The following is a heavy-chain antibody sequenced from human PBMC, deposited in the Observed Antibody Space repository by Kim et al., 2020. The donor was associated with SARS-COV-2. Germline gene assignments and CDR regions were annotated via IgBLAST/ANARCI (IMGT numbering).Heavy chain of an antibody. CDR3: ARDSVAAAGPSSDAFDI. Sequence: GKGRFTISRDNAKNSLYLQMNSLRAEDTAVYYCARDSVAAAGPSSDAFDIWGQGTMVTVSS. D-gene: IGHD6-13*01. J-gene: IGHJ3*02. V-gene: IGHV3-21*01.